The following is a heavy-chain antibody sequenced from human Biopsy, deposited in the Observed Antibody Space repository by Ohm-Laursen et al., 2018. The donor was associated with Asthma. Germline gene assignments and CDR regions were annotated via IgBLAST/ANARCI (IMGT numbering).Heavy chain of an antibody. V-gene: IGHV4-30-2*01. Sequence: TLSLTCAVSGGSVSSGNNSWTWIRQPPGKGLEWIGYMYHSGRTYYNPSLKSRVDISVDKSKNQFSLKVTSVTAADTAVYYCVSPPGYWGQGTLVTVSS. CDR2: MYHSGRT. J-gene: IGHJ4*02. CDR1: GGSVSSGNNS. CDR3: VSPPGY.